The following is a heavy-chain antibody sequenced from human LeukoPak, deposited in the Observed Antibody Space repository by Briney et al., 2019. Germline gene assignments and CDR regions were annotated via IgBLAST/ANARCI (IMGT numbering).Heavy chain of an antibody. V-gene: IGHV4-34*01. CDR1: GGSFSGYY. D-gene: IGHD3-22*01. CDR3: ARVDQYYYDSSGYSIFDY. J-gene: IGHJ4*02. Sequence: SETLSLTCAVYGGSFSGYYWSWIRQPPGKGLEWIGEIDHSGSTNYNPSLKSRVTISVDTSKNQFSLKLSSVTAADTAVYYCARVDQYYYDSSGYSIFDYWGQGTLVTVSS. CDR2: IDHSGST.